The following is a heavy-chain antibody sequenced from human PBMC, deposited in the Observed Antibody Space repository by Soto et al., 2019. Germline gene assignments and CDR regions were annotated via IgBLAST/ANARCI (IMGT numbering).Heavy chain of an antibody. CDR2: INHSGST. J-gene: IGHJ4*02. Sequence: SETLSLTCAVYGGSFSGYYWSWIRQPPGKGLEWIGEINHSGSTNYNPSLKSRVTISVDTSNNQFSLKLSSVAATDTAVYYCARGPSADKVDSWGQGTLVTVSS. V-gene: IGHV4-34*01. CDR1: GGSFSGYY. CDR3: ARGPSADKVDS. D-gene: IGHD3-3*01.